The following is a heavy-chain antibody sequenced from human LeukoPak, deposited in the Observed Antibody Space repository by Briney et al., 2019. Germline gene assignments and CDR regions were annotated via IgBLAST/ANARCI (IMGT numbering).Heavy chain of an antibody. J-gene: IGHJ4*02. CDR1: GFALSSHW. Sequence: TGGSLRLSCAASGFALSSHWMTWVRQVPGRGPEWVANVNRDGSETYYLDSVKGRFTISKDNAKNSLYLQMNSLRADDTAVYYCVKSRRVGANQRGLFDYWGQGTLVTVSP. CDR3: VKSRRVGANQRGLFDY. D-gene: IGHD1-26*01. V-gene: IGHV3-7*03. CDR2: VNRDGSET.